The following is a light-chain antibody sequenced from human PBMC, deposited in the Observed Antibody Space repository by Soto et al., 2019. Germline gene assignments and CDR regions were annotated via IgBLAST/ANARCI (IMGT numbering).Light chain of an antibody. J-gene: IGLJ1*01. CDR2: DIL. CDR1: SSDVGAYIF. V-gene: IGLV2-14*03. Sequence: QSVLTQPASVSASPGQSITISCTGTSSDVGAYIFVSWYQQHPGKAPKLMIYDILNRPSGVSNRFSGSKSGNTASLTISGLQAEDESDYYCVSFTTSRSYVFGTGTKVTVL. CDR3: VSFTTSRSYV.